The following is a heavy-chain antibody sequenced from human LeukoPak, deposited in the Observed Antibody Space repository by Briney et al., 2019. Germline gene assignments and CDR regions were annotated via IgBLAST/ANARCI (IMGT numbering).Heavy chain of an antibody. Sequence: SETLSLTCTVSGYSISSVYYWGWIRQPPGKGLEWIATLYHSGRTYYNPSLKSRVTISADTSKNQFSLKLSSVTAADTAVYYCARVSRGDGYNLHYFDYWGQGTLVTVSS. J-gene: IGHJ4*02. CDR3: ARVSRGDGYNLHYFDY. CDR2: LYHSGRT. CDR1: GYSISSVYY. D-gene: IGHD5-24*01. V-gene: IGHV4-38-2*02.